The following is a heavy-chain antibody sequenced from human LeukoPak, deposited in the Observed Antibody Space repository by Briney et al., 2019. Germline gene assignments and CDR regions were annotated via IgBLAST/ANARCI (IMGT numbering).Heavy chain of an antibody. CDR3: AKEGGDGSGSYMNNWFDP. CDR2: ISGSGGST. CDR1: GFTFSSYA. V-gene: IGHV3-23*01. D-gene: IGHD3-10*01. Sequence: PGGSLRLSCAASGFTFSSYAMSWVRQAPGKGLEWVSGISGSGGSTYYADSVKGRFTISRDNFRNTVYVQMNSLRVDDTAVYYCAKEGGDGSGSYMNNWFDPWGQGAQVTVSS. J-gene: IGHJ5*02.